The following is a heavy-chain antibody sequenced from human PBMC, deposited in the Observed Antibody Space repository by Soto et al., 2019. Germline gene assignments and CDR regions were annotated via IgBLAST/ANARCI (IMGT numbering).Heavy chain of an antibody. J-gene: IGHJ6*02. CDR1: GEAFSGSY. Sequence: SETLSRTCGVYGEAFSGSYWSWIRQPPGKGLEWIGEINHSGSTNYNPSLKSRVTISVDTSKIQFSLKLSSVTAADTAVYYCARLNGYCISTNCHGYYGMDVWGQGTTVT. CDR2: INHSGST. V-gene: IGHV4-34*01. D-gene: IGHD2-2*03. CDR3: ARLNGYCISTNCHGYYGMDV.